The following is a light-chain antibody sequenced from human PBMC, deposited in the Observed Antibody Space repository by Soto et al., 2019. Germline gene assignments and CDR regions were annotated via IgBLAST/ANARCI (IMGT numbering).Light chain of an antibody. Sequence: DIQMTQSPSTLSASVGDRVTITCRASQYIGRSLAWYQQKPGKAPKVLIYQASSLDSGVPSRFSGSGSGTEFTLTINTLQPDDFATYYCQQCEYYWTFGQGTKVDIK. CDR1: QYIGRS. V-gene: IGKV1-5*03. CDR3: QQCEYYWT. J-gene: IGKJ1*01. CDR2: QAS.